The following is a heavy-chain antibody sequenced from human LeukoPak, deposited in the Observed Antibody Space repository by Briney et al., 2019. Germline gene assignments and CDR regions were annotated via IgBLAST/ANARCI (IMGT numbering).Heavy chain of an antibody. CDR2: ISGSGGST. Sequence: GGSLRLSCAASGSTFSSYAMSWVRQAPGKGLEWVSAISGSGGSTYYADSVKGRFTISRDNSKNTLYLQMNSLRAEDTAVYYCAKGPAQHYDFWSSNYFDYWGQGTLVTVSS. D-gene: IGHD3-3*01. V-gene: IGHV3-23*01. CDR1: GSTFSSYA. CDR3: AKGPAQHYDFWSSNYFDY. J-gene: IGHJ4*02.